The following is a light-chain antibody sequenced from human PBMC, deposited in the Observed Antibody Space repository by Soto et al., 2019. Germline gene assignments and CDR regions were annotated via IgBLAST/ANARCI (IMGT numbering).Light chain of an antibody. CDR3: QQQYPRPGT. Sequence: IVMTQSPDSLSVSPGDRLTLSCRASQNIYNNFAWYRHKPGQSPRLLISGASTGRTCVPVRIRGIGSGTEFTLTLNTLQSEDSAIYYPQQQYPRPGTFGGETKVEI. CDR2: GAS. CDR1: QNIYNN. J-gene: IGKJ4*01. V-gene: IGKV3-15*01.